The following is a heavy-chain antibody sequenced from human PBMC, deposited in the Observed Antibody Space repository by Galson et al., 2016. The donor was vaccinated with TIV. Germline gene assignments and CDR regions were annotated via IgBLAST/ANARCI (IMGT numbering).Heavy chain of an antibody. J-gene: IGHJ6*02. V-gene: IGHV4-38-2*02. Sequence: ETLSLTCAVSGYAIKSGYYWGWIRQLPGKGLQWIGSIYESGTTYYNPSLKSRLTMSVDTSKNQFSLKLSSVTAADTAVYYCVREGSTVTMHHYFGMDVWGQGTSVTVSS. CDR1: GYAIKSGYY. D-gene: IGHD4-17*01. CDR2: IYESGTT. CDR3: VREGSTVTMHHYFGMDV.